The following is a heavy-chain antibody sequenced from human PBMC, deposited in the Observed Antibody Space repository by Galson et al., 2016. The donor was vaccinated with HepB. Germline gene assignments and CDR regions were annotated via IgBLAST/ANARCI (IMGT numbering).Heavy chain of an antibody. J-gene: IGHJ4*02. CDR3: TKAEKGPKWGEVGFDY. CDR1: GFTFEAYA. Sequence: SLRLSCAVSGFTFEAYAMNWVRQAPGKGLEWVSGISWDSGRIGYADSVKGRFTISRDNAKNSVYMQMDSLRAEDTALYYCTKAEKGPKWGEVGFDYWGQGILVTV. D-gene: IGHD7-27*01. V-gene: IGHV3-9*01. CDR2: ISWDSGRI.